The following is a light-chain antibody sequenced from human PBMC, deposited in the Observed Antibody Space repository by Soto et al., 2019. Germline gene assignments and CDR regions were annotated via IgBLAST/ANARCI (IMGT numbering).Light chain of an antibody. CDR3: QQSYSTPSIT. V-gene: IGKV1-39*01. Sequence: DIQMTQAPSSLSASVGDRVNITCRASQNIRNSLNWYQQKPGKAPKLLISSTSSLQSGVPSRFSGSGSGTDFTLTISSLQPEDFASYYCQQSYSTPSITFDQGTRLEI. J-gene: IGKJ5*01. CDR2: STS. CDR1: QNIRNS.